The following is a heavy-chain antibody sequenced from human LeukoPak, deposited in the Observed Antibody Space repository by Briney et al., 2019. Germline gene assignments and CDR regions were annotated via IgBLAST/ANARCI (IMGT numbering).Heavy chain of an antibody. V-gene: IGHV3-72*01. CDR1: GFTFSDHF. CDR3: TREALNHGSGTYYIDSFDF. D-gene: IGHD3-10*01. J-gene: IGHJ4*02. Sequence: GGSLRLSCAASGFTFSDHFMDWVRQAPGKGLEWVGRARNKANSYSVEYAESVRGRFTISRDVSENSLYLQMNSLKTEDTAVYYCTREALNHGSGTYYIDSFDFWGQGTLVTVSS. CDR2: ARNKANSYSV.